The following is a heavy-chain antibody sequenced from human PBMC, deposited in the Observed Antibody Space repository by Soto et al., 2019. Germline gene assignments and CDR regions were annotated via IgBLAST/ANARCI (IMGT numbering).Heavy chain of an antibody. CDR3: ARECKWYGGQYFQD. CDR1: GFTFKYYA. CDR2: ISGSGDKT. D-gene: IGHD2-8*01. V-gene: IGHV3-23*01. Sequence: EVQLLQSGGGLAQPGTSLRLSCAASGFTFKYYAMTWVRQAPGKGLEWVSTISGSGDKTDYADSVKGRFRVSRDNSKDTLYLQMDSLRADDTALYYCARECKWYGGQYFQDWGQGTLVTVSS. J-gene: IGHJ1*01.